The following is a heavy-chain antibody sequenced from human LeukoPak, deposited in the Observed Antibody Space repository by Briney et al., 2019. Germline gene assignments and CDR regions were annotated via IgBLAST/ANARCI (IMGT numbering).Heavy chain of an antibody. J-gene: IGHJ6*01. CDR3: ARPRVDTAMVDGMDV. V-gene: IGHV4-39*01. D-gene: IGHD5-18*01. CDR1: GGSISSSSYY. Sequence: SETLSLTCTVSGGSISSSSYYWVWIRQPPGKGLEWIGSIYYSGSTYYNPSLKSRVTISVDTSKNQFSLKLSSVTAADTAVYYCARPRVDTAMVDGMDVWGEGATVTVSS. CDR2: IYYSGST.